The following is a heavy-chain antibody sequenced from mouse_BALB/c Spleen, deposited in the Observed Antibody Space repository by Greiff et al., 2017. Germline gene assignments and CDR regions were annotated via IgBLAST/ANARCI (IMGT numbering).Heavy chain of an antibody. Sequence: VKLMESGAELARPGASVKMSCKASGYTFTSYTMHWVKQRPGQGLEWIGYINPSSGYTNYNQKFKDKATLTADKSSSTAYMQLSSLTSEDSAVYYCARNEGAMDYWGQGTSVTVSS. CDR1: GYTFTSYT. V-gene: IGHV1-4*01. J-gene: IGHJ4*01. CDR3: ARNEGAMDY. CDR2: INPSSGYT.